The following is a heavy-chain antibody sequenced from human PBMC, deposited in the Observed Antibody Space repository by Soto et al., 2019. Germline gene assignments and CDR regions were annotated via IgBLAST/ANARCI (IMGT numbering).Heavy chain of an antibody. J-gene: IGHJ5*01. CDR1: GYTLTDLS. CDR2: FAPEDGKT. V-gene: IGHV1-24*01. Sequence: ASVKVSCKVSGYTLTDLSIYWVRQAPGEGLEWMGGFAPEDGKTSFAQKIQGRITMTEDTSTDTAYMELSSLRSGDTAVYYCAFFIMITFGGEIDSGGQEPVVPVSS. D-gene: IGHD3-16*01. CDR3: AFFIMITFGGEIDS.